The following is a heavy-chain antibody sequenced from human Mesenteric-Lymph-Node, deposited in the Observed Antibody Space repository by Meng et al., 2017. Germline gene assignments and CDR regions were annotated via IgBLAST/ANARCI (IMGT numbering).Heavy chain of an antibody. CDR3: AKDGGYGDIDH. CDR2: IRNYNGDT. J-gene: IGHJ4*02. V-gene: IGHV1-3*04. CDR1: GYTFTSYA. Sequence: AEGTEPVASGKVSCKASGYTFTSYAMHWVRQAPGPRLEWMGWIRNYNGDTKYARKLQGRVTMTTDASTSTAYMELRSLRSDDTAVYYCAKDGGYGDIDHWGQGTLVTVSS. D-gene: IGHD4-17*01.